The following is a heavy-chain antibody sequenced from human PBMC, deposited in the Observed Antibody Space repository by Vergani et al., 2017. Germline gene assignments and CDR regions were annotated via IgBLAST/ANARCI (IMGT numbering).Heavy chain of an antibody. D-gene: IGHD3-10*01. CDR2: VSHSGDT. CDR1: GDSISSGNN. J-gene: IGHJ4*02. CDR3: ASGKPXLWFGELSNGPFDY. V-gene: IGHV4-38-2*01. Sequence: QVNLQESGPGLVKPSETLSLTCAVSGDSISSGNNWGWIRQPPGKGLEWISSVSHSGDTYFNPSLKGRVSISMDTSKNYFFLTLSSVTAADTAMYYCASGKPXLWFGELSNGPFDYWGQGTLVTVSS.